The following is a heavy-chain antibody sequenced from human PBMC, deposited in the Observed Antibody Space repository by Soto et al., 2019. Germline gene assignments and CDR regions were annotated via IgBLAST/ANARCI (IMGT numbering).Heavy chain of an antibody. CDR1: GESLRGYY. CDR2: INHRGTT. Sequence: QVQLQQWGTGLLKPSETLSLHCAVYGESLRGYYWSWIRQTPAMGLEWIGEINHRGTTNHDSSLKHRAIISIDTSKNQFSLRLNYVTAADTAVYYCARGYPRSILSTSLTTSYWFDSWGQGTLVTVSS. D-gene: IGHD2-21*01. J-gene: IGHJ5*01. V-gene: IGHV4-34*04. CDR3: ARGYPRSILSTSLTTSYWFDS.